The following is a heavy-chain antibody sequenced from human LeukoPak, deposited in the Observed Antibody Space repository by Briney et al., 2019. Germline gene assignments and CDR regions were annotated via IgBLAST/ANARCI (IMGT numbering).Heavy chain of an antibody. CDR3: TKRYSSACFDY. Sequence: PGGSLRLSCAASGFTFSSYAVNWVRQAPGEGLEWVSGLSGSGGGSEYADSVKGRFTISRDNSKNTLYLQMNSLRAEDTAVYYCTKRYSSACFDYWGQATLVTVSS. D-gene: IGHD4-11*01. J-gene: IGHJ4*02. CDR2: LSGSGGGS. CDR1: GFTFSSYA. V-gene: IGHV3-23*01.